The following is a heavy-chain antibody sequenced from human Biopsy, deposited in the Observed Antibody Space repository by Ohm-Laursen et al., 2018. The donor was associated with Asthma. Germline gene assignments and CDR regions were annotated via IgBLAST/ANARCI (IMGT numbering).Heavy chain of an antibody. CDR3: AKGHGDYVFPYFQH. D-gene: IGHD4-17*01. CDR2: ISYDGSDK. Sequence: SLRLSCTASGFTFSSYGIHWVRQAPGKGLEWVAVISYDGSDKYYADSVKGRFTISRDNSKNTLYLQMNSLRAEDTAVYYCAKGHGDYVFPYFQHWGQGTLVTVSS. V-gene: IGHV3-30*18. CDR1: GFTFSSYG. J-gene: IGHJ1*01.